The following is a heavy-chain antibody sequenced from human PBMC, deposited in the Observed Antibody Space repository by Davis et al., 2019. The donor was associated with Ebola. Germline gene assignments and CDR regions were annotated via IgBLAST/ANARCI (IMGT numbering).Heavy chain of an antibody. V-gene: IGHV4-34*01. J-gene: IGHJ6*03. Sequence: PSETLSLTCAVYGGSFSGYYWSWIRQPPGKGLEWIGEINHSGSTNYNPSLKSRVTISVDTSKNQFSLKLSSVTAADTAVYYCARVYSSSWRGYYYYYYMDVWGKGTTVTVSS. D-gene: IGHD6-13*01. CDR1: GGSFSGYY. CDR2: INHSGST. CDR3: ARVYSSSWRGYYYYYYMDV.